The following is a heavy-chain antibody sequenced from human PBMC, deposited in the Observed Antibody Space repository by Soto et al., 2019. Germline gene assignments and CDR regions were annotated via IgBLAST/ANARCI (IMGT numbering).Heavy chain of an antibody. D-gene: IGHD6-19*01. V-gene: IGHV3-7*03. Sequence: EVQLVESGGGLVQPGGSLRLSCAASGFTFSSYWMSWVRQAPGKGLEWVANIKQDGSEKYYVDSVKGRFTISRDNAKNSLYLQMNSLRAEDTAVYYCARAAVAGLSLGFGGVDYWGQGTLVTVSS. CDR1: GFTFSSYW. J-gene: IGHJ4*02. CDR2: IKQDGSEK. CDR3: ARAAVAGLSLGFGGVDY.